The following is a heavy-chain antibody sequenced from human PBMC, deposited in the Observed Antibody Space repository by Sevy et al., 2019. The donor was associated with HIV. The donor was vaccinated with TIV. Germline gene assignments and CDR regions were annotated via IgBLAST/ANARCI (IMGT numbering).Heavy chain of an antibody. CDR1: GGSISSYY. CDR2: IYYSGST. V-gene: IGHV4-59*13. Sequence: SETLSLTCSVSGGSISSYYWTWIRQPPGKGLEWIANIYYSGSTKYNPSLKSRVTISADTSKNQFSLKLSSVTSADTTVYYCARDVRFMEENSWFDPWRQGTLVTVSS. D-gene: IGHD3-3*01. CDR3: ARDVRFMEENSWFDP. J-gene: IGHJ5*02.